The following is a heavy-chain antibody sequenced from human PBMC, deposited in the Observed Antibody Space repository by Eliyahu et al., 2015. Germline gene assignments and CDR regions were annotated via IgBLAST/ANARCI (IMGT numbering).Heavy chain of an antibody. Sequence: QVQLVQSGAEVKKPGASVKVSCKVSGXTLTELSXHWVRQAPGKGLEWMGGFDPEDGETIYAQKFQGRVTMTEDTSTDTAYMELSSLRSEDTAVYYCATSGSYFWPVDYWGQGTLVTVSS. V-gene: IGHV1-24*01. CDR2: FDPEDGET. CDR1: GXTLTELS. CDR3: ATSGSYFWPVDY. D-gene: IGHD1-26*01. J-gene: IGHJ4*02.